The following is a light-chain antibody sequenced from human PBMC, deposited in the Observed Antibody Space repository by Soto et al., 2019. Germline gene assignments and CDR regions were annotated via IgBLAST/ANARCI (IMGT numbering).Light chain of an antibody. Sequence: EIVMTQSPATLSVSPGERATLSCRASQSVSSNLAWYQQKPGQAPRLLIYGASIRATGIPARFSGSESGTEFTLTISSLQSEDFAVYYCQQYNNWPYTFGQGTKLEIK. CDR3: QQYNNWPYT. CDR2: GAS. V-gene: IGKV3D-15*01. CDR1: QSVSSN. J-gene: IGKJ2*01.